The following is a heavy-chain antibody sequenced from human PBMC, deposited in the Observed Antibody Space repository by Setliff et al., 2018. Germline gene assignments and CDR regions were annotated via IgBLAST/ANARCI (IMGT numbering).Heavy chain of an antibody. CDR2: IHYSGST. CDR1: GDSMSSYY. D-gene: IGHD2-21*01. J-gene: IGHJ4*02. V-gene: IGHV4-59*01. CDR3: ARFLDPRDGYQNSPGFDF. Sequence: SETLSLTCTVSGDSMSSYYWSWIRQSPEKGLGWIAYIHYSGSTNQNPSLKSRVTISLDTPKNQFSLKLSYMTAADTAVYYCARFLDPRDGYQNSPGFDFWGQGALVTVSS.